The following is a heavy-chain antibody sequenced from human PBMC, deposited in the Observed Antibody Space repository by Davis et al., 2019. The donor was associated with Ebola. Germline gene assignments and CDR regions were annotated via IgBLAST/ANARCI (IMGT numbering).Heavy chain of an antibody. CDR1: GYTFTGNY. CDR3: VGQTRGPFDY. Sequence: SVKVSCKASGYTFTGNYIQWVRQAPGQGLEWMGGIIPMFGAPTYAQKFQGRVTITADESTTTAYMELSSLRSEDTAVYYCVGQTRGPFDYWGQGTLVTVSS. CDR2: IIPMFGAP. D-gene: IGHD2-2*01. J-gene: IGHJ4*02. V-gene: IGHV1-69*13.